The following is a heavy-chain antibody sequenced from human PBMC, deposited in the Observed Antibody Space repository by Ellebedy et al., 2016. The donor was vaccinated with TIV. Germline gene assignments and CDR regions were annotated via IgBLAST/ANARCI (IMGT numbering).Heavy chain of an antibody. Sequence: GESLKISCKGSGYSFTNYWIGWVRQMPGKGLEWMGIIYPIDSDTRYSPSFQGQVTISADKSISTAYLQWSSLKASDTAMYYCARPTGTEHDAFDIWGQGTMVTVSS. J-gene: IGHJ3*02. V-gene: IGHV5-51*01. CDR3: ARPTGTEHDAFDI. CDR1: GYSFTNYW. D-gene: IGHD6-13*01. CDR2: IYPIDSDT.